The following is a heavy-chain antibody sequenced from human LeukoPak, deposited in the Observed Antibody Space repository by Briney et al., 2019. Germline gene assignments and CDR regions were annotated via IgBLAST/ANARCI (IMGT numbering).Heavy chain of an antibody. CDR1: GFIVSSNY. V-gene: IGHV3-53*01. CDR2: IYSGGGT. Sequence: GVSLRLSCAASGFIVSSNYMSWVRQAPGKGLEWDSVIYSGGGTNYPDSVKGRFTISRDNSKSTLYLQMNTLRAEDTAVYYCARANYYDRSTYYYDSWGQGTLVTVSS. J-gene: IGHJ5*01. CDR3: ARANYYDRSTYYYDS. D-gene: IGHD3-22*01.